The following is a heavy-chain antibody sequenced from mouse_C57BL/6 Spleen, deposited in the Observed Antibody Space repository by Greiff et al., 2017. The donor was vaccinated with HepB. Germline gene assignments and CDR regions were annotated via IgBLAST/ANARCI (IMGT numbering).Heavy chain of an antibody. CDR2: IDPSDSYT. J-gene: IGHJ2*01. CDR1: GYTFTSYW. D-gene: IGHD3-3*01. V-gene: IGHV1-50*01. Sequence: QVQLQQPGAELVKPGASVKLSCKASGYTFTSYWMQWVKQRPGQGLEWIGEIDPSDSYTNYNQKFKGKATLTVETSSSTAYMQLSSLTSEDSAVYYCARKGKLGVDYWGQGTTLTVSS. CDR3: ARKGKLGVDY.